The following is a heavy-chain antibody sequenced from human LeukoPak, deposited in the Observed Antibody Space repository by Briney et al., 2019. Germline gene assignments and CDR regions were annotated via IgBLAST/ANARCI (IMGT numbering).Heavy chain of an antibody. V-gene: IGHV3-7*01. CDR2: IKQDGSEK. D-gene: IGHD4-11*01. CDR1: GFTFNNFA. Sequence: PGGSLRLSCAASGFTFNNFAMSWVRQAPGKGLEWVANIKQDGSEKYYVDSVKGRFTISRDNAKNSLYLQMNSLRAEDTAVYYCAREGATVSANFDYWGQGTLVTVSS. J-gene: IGHJ4*02. CDR3: AREGATVSANFDY.